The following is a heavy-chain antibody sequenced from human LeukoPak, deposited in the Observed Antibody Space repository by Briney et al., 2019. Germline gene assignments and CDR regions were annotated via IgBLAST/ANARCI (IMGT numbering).Heavy chain of an antibody. Sequence: GASVKVACKTSGHTFTAAFLHWVRQAPGHGLEWIGWFATNDGRTKYAERFQGRVSMTRDTYTTTAYMELSSLTSDDTAVYYCARDGVFGTDFDAFDLWGQGTPVTVS. J-gene: IGHJ3*01. CDR3: ARDGVFGTDFDAFDL. CDR1: GHTFTAAF. D-gene: IGHD3-3*01. CDR2: FATNDGRT. V-gene: IGHV1-2*02.